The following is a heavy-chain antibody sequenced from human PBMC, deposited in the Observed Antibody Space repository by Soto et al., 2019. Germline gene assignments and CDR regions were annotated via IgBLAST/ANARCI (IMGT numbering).Heavy chain of an antibody. D-gene: IGHD5-18*01. CDR2: IYYSGTT. CDR3: ARALIQLWPHYYYGMDV. J-gene: IGHJ6*02. V-gene: IGHV4-30-4*01. CDR1: GGSISSGDHY. Sequence: SETLSLTCTVSGGSISSGDHYWIWIRHPPGKGLEWIGYIYYSGTTYYNPSLKSRVTISVDTSENQFSLKVNSVTAADTAVYYCARALIQLWPHYYYGMDVWGQGTTVTVSS.